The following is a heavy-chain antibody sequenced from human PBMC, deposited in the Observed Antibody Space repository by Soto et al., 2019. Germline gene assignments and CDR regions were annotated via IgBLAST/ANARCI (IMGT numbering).Heavy chain of an antibody. D-gene: IGHD2-15*01. Sequence: GGSLRLSCAASGFTFSSYSMNWVRQAPGKGLEWVSYISSSSSTIYYADSVKGRFTISRDNAKNSLYLQMNSLRDEDTAVYYCAGDRVLVGYCSGGSCYSGPFDYWGQGTLVTVSS. V-gene: IGHV3-48*02. CDR3: AGDRVLVGYCSGGSCYSGPFDY. CDR2: ISSSSSTI. J-gene: IGHJ4*02. CDR1: GFTFSSYS.